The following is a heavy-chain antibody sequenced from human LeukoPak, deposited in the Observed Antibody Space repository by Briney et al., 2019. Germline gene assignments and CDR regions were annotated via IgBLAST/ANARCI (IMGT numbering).Heavy chain of an antibody. CDR3: VKDMEYYYDSSDYSPYYSYYMDV. J-gene: IGHJ6*03. D-gene: IGHD3-22*01. Sequence: GGSLRLSCAASGFTFSSHAMCWVRQAPGKGLAWVSAISGRGANTYYADSVKGRFTISRDNSKNTLYLQMNSLRAEDTAIYYCVKDMEYYYDSSDYSPYYSYYMDVWGKGTTVTVSS. CDR1: GFTFSSHA. CDR2: ISGRGANT. V-gene: IGHV3-23*01.